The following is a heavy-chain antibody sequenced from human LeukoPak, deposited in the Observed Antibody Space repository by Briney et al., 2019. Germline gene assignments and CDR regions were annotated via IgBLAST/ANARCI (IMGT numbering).Heavy chain of an antibody. J-gene: IGHJ6*03. CDR1: GYSIRNGYY. V-gene: IGHV4-38-2*02. CDR3: ARDLGVSTARYYYYYMDV. D-gene: IGHD6-6*01. Sequence: SETLSPTCAVSGYSIRNGYYWAWIRKPPGEGLEGLGRLYHSGSTYYHPSLKSRVTISVDTSKNQFSLKLSSVTAADTAVYYCARDLGVSTARYYYYYMDVWGKGTTVTVSS. CDR2: LYHSGST.